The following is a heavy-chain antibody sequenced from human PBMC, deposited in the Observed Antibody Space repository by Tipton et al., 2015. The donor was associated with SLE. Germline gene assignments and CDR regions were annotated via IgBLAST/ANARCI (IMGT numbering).Heavy chain of an antibody. J-gene: IGHJ3*02. CDR3: AREGDPAAFDI. V-gene: IGHV4-30-2*03. CDR2: IYYSGST. D-gene: IGHD3-16*01. Sequence: TLSLTCAVSGGSVSSGGYSWSWIRQPPGKGLEWVGSIYYSGSTYYNPSLKSRVTISVDTSKNQFSLKLSSVTAADTAVYYCAREGDPAAFDIWGQGTMVTVSS. CDR1: GGSVSSGGYS.